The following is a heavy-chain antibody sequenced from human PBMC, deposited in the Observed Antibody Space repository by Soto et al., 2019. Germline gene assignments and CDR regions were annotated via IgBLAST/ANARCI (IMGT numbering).Heavy chain of an antibody. CDR2: IGTAGDT. CDR1: GFTFSSYD. V-gene: IGHV3-13*01. J-gene: IGHJ6*02. CDR3: ARVAAVAGYYYYYGMDV. Sequence: GESLKISCAASGFTFSSYDMHWVRQATGKGLEWVSAIGTAGDTYYPGSVKGRFTISRENAKNSLYLQMNSLRAGDTAVYYCARVAAVAGYYYYYGMDVWGQGTTVTVSS. D-gene: IGHD6-19*01.